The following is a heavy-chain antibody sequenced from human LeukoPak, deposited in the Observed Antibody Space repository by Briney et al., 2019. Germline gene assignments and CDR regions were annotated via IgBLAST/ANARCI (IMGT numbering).Heavy chain of an antibody. CDR1: GYTFISYG. CDR2: ISAYNANT. V-gene: IGHV1-18*01. Sequence: ASVKVSCKASGYTFISYGINWVRQAPGQGLEWMGWISAYNANTNYAQKFQGRVTMITDTSTSTVYMELRSLRSDDTAVYYCARGYCSTTSCPSGDYWGQGTLVTVSS. D-gene: IGHD2-2*01. J-gene: IGHJ4*02. CDR3: ARGYCSTTSCPSGDY.